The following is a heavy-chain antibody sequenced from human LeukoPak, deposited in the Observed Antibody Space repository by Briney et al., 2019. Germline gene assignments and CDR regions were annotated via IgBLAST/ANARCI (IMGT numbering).Heavy chain of an antibody. CDR2: ISSSGSTI. Sequence: GGSLRLSCAASGFTFSDYYMSWIRQAPGKGLEWVSYISSSGSTIYYADSVKGRFTISRDNAKNTLYLQMNSLRAEDTAVYYCARDPRRITIFGVVSWFDPWGQGTLVTVSS. V-gene: IGHV3-11*04. CDR1: GFTFSDYY. D-gene: IGHD3-3*01. CDR3: ARDPRRITIFGVVSWFDP. J-gene: IGHJ5*02.